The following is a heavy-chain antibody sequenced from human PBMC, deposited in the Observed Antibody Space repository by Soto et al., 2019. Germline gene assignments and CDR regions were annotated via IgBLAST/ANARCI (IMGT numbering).Heavy chain of an antibody. CDR3: ARQYCTGTSCYPYFDY. J-gene: IGHJ4*02. CDR1: GYTFTSNY. Sequence: QVQLVQSGAEVKHSGASMKVSCKASGYTFTSNYLHWIRQAPGQGREWMGTINPGIGSTTYAENFQGRVAMTRATSTSTVHLELSSLRFEDTAVYYCARQYCTGTSCYPYFDYWGQGTLITGSS. V-gene: IGHV1-46*01. CDR2: INPGIGST. D-gene: IGHD2-2*01.